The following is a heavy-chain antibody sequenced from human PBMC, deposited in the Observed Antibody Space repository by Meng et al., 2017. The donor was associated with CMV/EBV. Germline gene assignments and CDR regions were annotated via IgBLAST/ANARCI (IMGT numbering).Heavy chain of an antibody. D-gene: IGHD3-10*01. V-gene: IGHV3-30*04. CDR1: GFTFSSYV. J-gene: IGHJ4*02. CDR3: ARDFETTMVRGVIGY. CDR2: ISYDGSNK. Sequence: SGFTFSSYVMHCVRQAPGKGLEWVAVISYDGSNKYYADSVKGRFTISRDNSKNTLYLQMNSLRAEDTAVYYCARDFETTMVRGVIGYWGQGTLVTVSS.